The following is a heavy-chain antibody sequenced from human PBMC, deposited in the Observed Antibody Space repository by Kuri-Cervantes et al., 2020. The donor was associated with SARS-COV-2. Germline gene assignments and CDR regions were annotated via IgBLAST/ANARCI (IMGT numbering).Heavy chain of an antibody. J-gene: IGHJ4*02. CDR1: GFTFSSYG. V-gene: IGHV3-33*06. CDR3: AKSRSLGDMVPIDY. CDR2: IWYDGSNK. Sequence: GESLKISCAASGFTFSSYGMHWVRQAPGKGLEWVAVIWYDGSNKYYADSVKGRFTISRDNSKNTLYLQMNSLRAEDTAVYYCAKSRSLGDMVPIDYWGQGTLVTVSS. D-gene: IGHD3-10*01.